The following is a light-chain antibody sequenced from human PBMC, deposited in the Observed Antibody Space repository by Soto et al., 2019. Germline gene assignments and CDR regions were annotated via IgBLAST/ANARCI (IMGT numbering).Light chain of an antibody. Sequence: QSVLTQPPSVSAAPRQTVAISCSGSNSNIGNNYVSWYQQVPGTPPKLLMYENDKRPSGIPDRFSGSKSGTSATLGITGLQTGDEADYYCGTWDSRLSAFVFGTGTKVTVL. CDR2: END. CDR3: GTWDSRLSAFV. V-gene: IGLV1-51*02. CDR1: NSNIGNNY. J-gene: IGLJ1*01.